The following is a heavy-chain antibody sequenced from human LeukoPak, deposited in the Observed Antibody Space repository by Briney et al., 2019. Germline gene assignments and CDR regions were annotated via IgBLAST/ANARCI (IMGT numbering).Heavy chain of an antibody. CDR3: ARVKGSSWYGAFDI. CDR2: ITSSSSTT. V-gene: IGHV3-48*04. D-gene: IGHD6-13*01. J-gene: IGHJ3*02. CDR1: TFAFSTYA. Sequence: GGSLRLSCAASTFAFSTYAINWVRQAPGKGLEWLSHITSSSSTTLYADSVKGRFTISRDNAKNSLYLQMNSLRAEDTAVYYCARVKGSSWYGAFDIWGQGTMVTVSS.